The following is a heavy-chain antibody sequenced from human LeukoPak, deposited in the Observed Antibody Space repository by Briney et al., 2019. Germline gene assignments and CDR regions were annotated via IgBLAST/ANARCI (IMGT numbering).Heavy chain of an antibody. D-gene: IGHD3-22*01. V-gene: IGHV3-30*02. CDR2: IRFDGSNK. Sequence: GGSLRLSCAASGFTFSSYGMHWVRQAPGKGLEWVAFIRFDGSNKYYADSVKGRFTISRDNAKNSLYLQMNSLRAEDTAVYYCARDSWDVVTNDYWGQGTLVTVSS. CDR3: ARDSWDVVTNDY. J-gene: IGHJ4*02. CDR1: GFTFSSYG.